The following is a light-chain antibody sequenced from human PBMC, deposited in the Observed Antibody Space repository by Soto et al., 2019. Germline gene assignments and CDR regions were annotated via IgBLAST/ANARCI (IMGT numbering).Light chain of an antibody. V-gene: IGLV2-14*01. CDR1: SSDVGGYNY. J-gene: IGLJ1*01. Sequence: QSALTQPASVSGSPGQSITISCTGTSSDVGGYNYVSWYQQHPGKAPRLMIYDVSNRPSGVSNLFSGSKSGNTASLTISGLQPEDEADYYCSSYTSSSTLVFGTGTKLTVL. CDR3: SSYTSSSTLV. CDR2: DVS.